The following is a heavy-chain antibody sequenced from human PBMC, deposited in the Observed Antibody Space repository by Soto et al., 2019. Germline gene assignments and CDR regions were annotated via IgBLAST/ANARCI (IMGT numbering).Heavy chain of an antibody. CDR1: GFTFSSYA. CDR2: INGRGGST. D-gene: IGHD2-15*01. J-gene: IGHJ1*01. Sequence: PGGSLRLSCAASGFTFSSYAMGWVRQAPGKGLEWVSTINGRGGSTYYADSVKGRFTISRDNSMDTLYLQMSSLRAEDTAVYYCATQGGTSTPFHQHWGKGTLVTVSS. V-gene: IGHV3-23*01. CDR3: ATQGGTSTPFHQH.